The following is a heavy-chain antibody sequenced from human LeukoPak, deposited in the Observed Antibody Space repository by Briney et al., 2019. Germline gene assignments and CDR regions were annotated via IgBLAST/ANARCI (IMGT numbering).Heavy chain of an antibody. CDR1: GFIFSSYW. D-gene: IGHD3-10*01. J-gene: IGHJ4*02. CDR2: MKSDGSEE. V-gene: IGHV3-7*01. Sequence: PGGSLRLSCATSGFIFSSYWMCWVRQAPGKGLEWVANMKSDGSEEYYGDSVKGRFTISRDNAKNSLYLQMNSLRVEDTAVYYCARGDLWLGHWGQGSLVTVSS. CDR3: ARGDLWLGH.